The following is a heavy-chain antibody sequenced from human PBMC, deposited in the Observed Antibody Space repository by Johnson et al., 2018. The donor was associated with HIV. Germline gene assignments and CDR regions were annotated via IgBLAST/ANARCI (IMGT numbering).Heavy chain of an antibody. V-gene: IGHV3-15*01. CDR2: IKSKTDGGTT. Sequence: MLLVESGGGLVKPGGSLRLSCAASGFTFSNAWMSWVRQAPGKGLEWVGRIKSKTDGGTTDYAAPVKGRFTISRDDSKNTLYLQMNSLKTEDTAVYYCAKDIYGYDAFDIWGQGTMVTVSS. CDR1: GFTFSNAW. J-gene: IGHJ3*02. D-gene: IGHD5-24*01. CDR3: AKDIYGYDAFDI.